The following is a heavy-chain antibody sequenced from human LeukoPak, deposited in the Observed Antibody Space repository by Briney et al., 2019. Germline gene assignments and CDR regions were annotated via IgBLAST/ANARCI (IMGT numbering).Heavy chain of an antibody. J-gene: IGHJ4*02. CDR1: GGSFSAYY. Sequence: SETLSLTCAVYGGSFSAYYWSWIRHPPGKGLEWIGYIYYSESTNYNPSLKSRVTISVDTSKNQFSLKLSSVTAADTAVYYCARMGRGYYPWYFDYWGQGTLVTVSS. D-gene: IGHD3-22*01. CDR3: ARMGRGYYPWYFDY. CDR2: IYYSEST. V-gene: IGHV4-59*01.